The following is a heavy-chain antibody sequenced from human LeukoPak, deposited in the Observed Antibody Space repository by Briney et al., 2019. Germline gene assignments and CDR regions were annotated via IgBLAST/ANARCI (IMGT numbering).Heavy chain of an antibody. J-gene: IGHJ6*03. V-gene: IGHV4-39*07. D-gene: IGHD3-3*01. CDR1: GGSISSSSYY. Sequence: SETLSLTCTVSGGSISSSSYYWGWIRQPPGKGLEWIGSIYYSGSTNYNPSLKSRVTISVDTSKNQFSLKLSSVTAADTAVYYCARDHKYDFWSGYYLGSYMDVWGKGTTVTVSS. CDR3: ARDHKYDFWSGYYLGSYMDV. CDR2: IYYSGST.